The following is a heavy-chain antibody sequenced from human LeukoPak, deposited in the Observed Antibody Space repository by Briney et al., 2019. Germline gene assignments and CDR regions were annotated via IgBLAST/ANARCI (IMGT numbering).Heavy chain of an antibody. CDR1: GGSFSSYD. D-gene: IGHD3-22*01. CDR3: ARGNYYDSSGYLN. V-gene: IGHV1-69*10. J-gene: IGHJ4*02. Sequence: GASVKVSCKASGGSFSSYDISWVRQAPGQGLEWIGGIIPILGTANHAQKFEGRVTMTRDMSTSTVYMELSSLRSEDKAVYYCARGNYYDSSGYLNWGQGTLVTVSS. CDR2: IIPILGTA.